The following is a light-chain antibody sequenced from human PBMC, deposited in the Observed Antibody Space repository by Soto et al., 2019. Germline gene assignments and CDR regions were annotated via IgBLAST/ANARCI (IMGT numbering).Light chain of an antibody. V-gene: IGKV4-1*01. CDR1: QTFLGSSNNKAN. CDR2: WAS. J-gene: IGKJ1*01. CDR3: QQYYTTPRT. Sequence: IGVNHSRDSLAVSLGERATINCKSSQTFLGSSNNKANLTWYQQKPGQPPKLIIYWASTRELGVPDRFSGSGSGTDFTLTISSLQAEDVAVYYCQQYYTTPRTFGHGTKVDIK.